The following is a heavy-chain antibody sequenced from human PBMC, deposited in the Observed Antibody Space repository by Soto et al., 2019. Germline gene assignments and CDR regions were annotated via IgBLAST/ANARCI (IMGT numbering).Heavy chain of an antibody. CDR1: GGSFSGYY. D-gene: IGHD3-22*01. J-gene: IGHJ4*02. CDR3: ARVAGSSGYLRGYFDY. V-gene: IGHV4-34*01. Sequence: SETLSLTCAVYGGSFSGYYWSWIRQPPGKGLEWIGEINHSGSTNYNPSLKSRVTISVDTSKNQFSLKLSSVTAADTAVYYCARVAGSSGYLRGYFDYWGQGTLVTVSS. CDR2: INHSGST.